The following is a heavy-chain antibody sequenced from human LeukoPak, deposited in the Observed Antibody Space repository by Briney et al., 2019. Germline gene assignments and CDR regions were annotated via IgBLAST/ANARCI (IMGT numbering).Heavy chain of an antibody. CDR2: IISIFGTT. D-gene: IGHD6-19*01. CDR1: GGTFSNYA. J-gene: IGHJ4*02. Sequence: SVKVSCKASGGTFSNYAISWVRQAPGQGLEWMGGIISIFGTTNYAQKFQGRVTMTRDTSTSTVYMELSSLRSEDTAVYYCARDIGIAVAGQTPAIDYWGQGTLVTVSS. CDR3: ARDIGIAVAGQTPAIDY. V-gene: IGHV1-69*05.